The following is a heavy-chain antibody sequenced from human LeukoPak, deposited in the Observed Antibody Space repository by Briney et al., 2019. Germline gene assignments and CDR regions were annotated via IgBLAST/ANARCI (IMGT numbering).Heavy chain of an antibody. Sequence: GGSLRLSCAASGFTFSSYAMHWVRQAPGKGLEWVAVISYDGSNKYYADSVKGRFTISRDNSKNTLYLQMNSLRAEDTAVYYCARCSTSCSAPFDIWGQGTMVTVSS. CDR3: ARCSTSCSAPFDI. D-gene: IGHD2-2*01. V-gene: IGHV3-30-3*01. CDR2: ISYDGSNK. J-gene: IGHJ3*02. CDR1: GFTFSSYA.